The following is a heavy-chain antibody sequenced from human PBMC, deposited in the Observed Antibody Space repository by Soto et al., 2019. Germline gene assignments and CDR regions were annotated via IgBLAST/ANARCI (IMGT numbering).Heavy chain of an antibody. D-gene: IGHD6-13*01. J-gene: IGHJ5*02. CDR2: ISSNSAYI. CDR3: TRDASRDSSARGWFDP. Sequence: GGSLKLSCAASGFTFRSFTMNWVRQAPGKGLEWVSTISSNSAYIYYTDALRGRFTISRDNAKNSLHLQMNSLRAEDTAVYYCTRDASRDSSARGWFDPWGPGTLVTVSS. V-gene: IGHV3-21*01. CDR1: GFTFRSFT.